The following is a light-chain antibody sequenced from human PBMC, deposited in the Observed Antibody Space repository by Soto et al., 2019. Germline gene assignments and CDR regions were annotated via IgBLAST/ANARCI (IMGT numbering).Light chain of an antibody. Sequence: QSVLTQPPSMSGAPGQRVTISCTGSSSNIGAAYDVHWYQHLPGTAPKLLIYGNTNRPSGVPDRFSGSKSGTSASLAITGLHAEDEADYYCQSHDSSLNSWVFGGGTKLTVL. CDR3: QSHDSSLNSWV. V-gene: IGLV1-40*01. CDR1: SSNIGAAYD. J-gene: IGLJ3*02. CDR2: GNT.